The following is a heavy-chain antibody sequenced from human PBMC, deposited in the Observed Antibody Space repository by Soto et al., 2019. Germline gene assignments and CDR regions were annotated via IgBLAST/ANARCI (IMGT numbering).Heavy chain of an antibody. CDR2: IYYSGST. J-gene: IGHJ4*02. V-gene: IGHV4-39*01. D-gene: IGHD3-9*01. Sequence: QLQLQESGPGLVKPSETLSLTCTVSGGSIRSSSYYWGWIRQPPGKGLEWIGSIYYSGSTYYNPSLKSRVTISVDTSKNQFSLKLSSVTAADTAVYYCASQYYDILTGPSGYFDYWGQGTLVTVSS. CDR3: ASQYYDILTGPSGYFDY. CDR1: GGSIRSSSYY.